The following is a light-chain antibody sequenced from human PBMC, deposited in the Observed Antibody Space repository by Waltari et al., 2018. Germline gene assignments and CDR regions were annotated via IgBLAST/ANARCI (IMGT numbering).Light chain of an antibody. CDR3: QQGASTPRT. CDR2: AAP. V-gene: IGKV1-39*01. Sequence: DIQMTQSPSSLSASVGDRVTITCRASQSISNYLNWYQHKPGKAPELLIYAAPSLQSGVPSRISGSGSGTDFTLTISSLQPEDFATYYCQQGASTPRTFGGGTKVEIK. J-gene: IGKJ4*02. CDR1: QSISNY.